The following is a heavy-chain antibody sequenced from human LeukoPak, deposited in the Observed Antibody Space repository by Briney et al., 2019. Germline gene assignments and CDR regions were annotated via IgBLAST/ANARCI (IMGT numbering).Heavy chain of an antibody. CDR3: AKGVYGSGSPFDY. D-gene: IGHD3-10*01. CDR2: ISGSGGST. J-gene: IGHJ4*02. CDR1: GFTFSSYA. V-gene: IGHV3-23*01. Sequence: GGSLRLSCAAFGFTFSSYAMSWVRQAPGKGLEWVSAISGSGGSTHYADSVKGRFTISRDNSKNTLYLQMNSLRAEDTAVYYCAKGVYGSGSPFDYWGQGTLVTVSS.